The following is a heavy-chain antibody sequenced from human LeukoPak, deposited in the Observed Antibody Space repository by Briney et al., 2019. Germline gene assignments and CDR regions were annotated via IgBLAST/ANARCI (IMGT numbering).Heavy chain of an antibody. CDR2: IYYSGST. Sequence: SETLSLTCTVSGGSISGYYWSWIRQPPGKGLEWIGCIYYSGSTKYNPSLKSRVTMSVDTSRNQFSLKLSSVTAADTAVYYCARGGLENGYHSNDGFDTWGQGTMVTVSS. D-gene: IGHD3-22*01. J-gene: IGHJ3*02. CDR1: GGSISGYY. V-gene: IGHV4-59*01. CDR3: ARGGLENGYHSNDGFDT.